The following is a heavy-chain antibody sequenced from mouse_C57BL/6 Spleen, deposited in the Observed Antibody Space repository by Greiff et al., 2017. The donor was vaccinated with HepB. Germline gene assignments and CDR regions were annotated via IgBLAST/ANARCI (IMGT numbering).Heavy chain of an antibody. J-gene: IGHJ2*01. CDR2: IYPSDSET. CDR3: ARGGITTVVADLDY. V-gene: IGHV1-61*01. Sequence: VQLQQSGAELVRPGSSVKLSCKASGYTFTSYWMDWVKQRPGQGLEWIGNIYPSDSETHYNQKFKDKATLTVDKSSSTAYMQLSSLTSEDSAVYYCARGGITTVVADLDYWGQGTTLTVSS. CDR1: GYTFTSYW. D-gene: IGHD1-1*01.